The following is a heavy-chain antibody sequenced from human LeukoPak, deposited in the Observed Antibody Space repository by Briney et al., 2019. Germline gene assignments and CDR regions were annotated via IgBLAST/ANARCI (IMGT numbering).Heavy chain of an antibody. CDR2: ISGSGGST. D-gene: IGHD2-2*01. CDR1: GFTFSSYA. CDR3: AKGGKSYCSSTSCYQNAFDI. Sequence: GGSLRLSCAASGFTFSSYAMSWVRQAPGKGLEWVSAISGSGGSTYYADSVKGRFTISRDNSKNTLYLQMNSLRAEDMALYYCAKGGKSYCSSTSCYQNAFDIWGQGTMVTVSS. J-gene: IGHJ3*02. V-gene: IGHV3-23*01.